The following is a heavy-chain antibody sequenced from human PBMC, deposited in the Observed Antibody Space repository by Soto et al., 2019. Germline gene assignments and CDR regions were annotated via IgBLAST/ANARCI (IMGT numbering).Heavy chain of an antibody. D-gene: IGHD1-26*01. V-gene: IGHV1-18*01. J-gene: IGHJ5*02. CDR3: ARDMWEAAEGWFDP. CDR2: ISAYNGNT. Sequence: QVQLVQSGAEVKKPGASVKVSCKASGYTFTSYGISWVRQAPGQGLEWMGWISAYNGNTNYAQKLQGRVTXXTXTXTSTAYMELRSLRSDDTAVYYCARDMWEAAEGWFDPWGQGTLVTVSS. CDR1: GYTFTSYG.